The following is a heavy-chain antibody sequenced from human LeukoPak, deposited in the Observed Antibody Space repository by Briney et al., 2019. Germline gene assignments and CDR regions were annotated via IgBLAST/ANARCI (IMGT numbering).Heavy chain of an antibody. CDR2: IKEDGSVR. Sequence: GGSLRLSCVASGFTFSDYWMTWVRQAPGKGLEWVANIKEDGSVRYYVDSLKGRFTISRDNAKNSLYLQLNSLSAEDTAVYYCATEGTDGRGSFGWFDTWGQGTLVTVSS. V-gene: IGHV3-7*01. J-gene: IGHJ5*02. D-gene: IGHD3-10*01. CDR3: ATEGTDGRGSFGWFDT. CDR1: GFTFSDYW.